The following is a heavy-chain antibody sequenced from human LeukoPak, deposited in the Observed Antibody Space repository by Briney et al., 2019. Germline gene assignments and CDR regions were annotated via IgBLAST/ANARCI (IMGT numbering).Heavy chain of an antibody. J-gene: IGHJ6*04. CDR1: GFTFSSYG. CDR3: ARDGYYGSGSQTYYYYYYGMDV. CDR2: IWYDGSNK. Sequence: GRSLRLSCAASGFTFSSYGMHWVRQAPGKGLEWVAVIWYDGSNKYYADSVKGRFPISRDNSKNTLYLQMNSLRAEDTAVYYCARDGYYGSGSQTYYYYYYGMDVWGKGTTVTVSS. D-gene: IGHD3-10*01. V-gene: IGHV3-33*01.